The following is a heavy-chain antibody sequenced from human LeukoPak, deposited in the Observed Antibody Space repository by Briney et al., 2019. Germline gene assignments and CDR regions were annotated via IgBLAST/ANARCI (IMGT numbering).Heavy chain of an antibody. J-gene: IGHJ4*02. D-gene: IGHD2-15*01. Sequence: ASVKVSCKASGYTFTGYYMHWVRQAPGQGLEWMGWINPNSGGTNYAQKFQGRVTMTRDTSISTAYMELSRLRSDDTAVYYCARDDSGGSWSDYWGQGTLVTVSS. CDR2: INPNSGGT. CDR1: GYTFTGYY. V-gene: IGHV1-2*02. CDR3: ARDDSGGSWSDY.